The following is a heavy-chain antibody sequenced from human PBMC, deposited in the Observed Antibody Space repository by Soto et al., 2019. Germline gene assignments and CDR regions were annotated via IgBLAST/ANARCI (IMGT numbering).Heavy chain of an antibody. Sequence: GGSLRLSCATSGFTFSTYGMHWVRQAPGKGLEWVAGISYDGSIEYYPDSVKGRFTISRGSSKNTLYLQMNSLRPEDTAVFYCAKEGRSGSGTYFDYWGRGTLVTVSS. CDR2: ISYDGSIE. D-gene: IGHD3-10*01. CDR3: AKEGRSGSGTYFDY. V-gene: IGHV3-30*18. CDR1: GFTFSTYG. J-gene: IGHJ4*02.